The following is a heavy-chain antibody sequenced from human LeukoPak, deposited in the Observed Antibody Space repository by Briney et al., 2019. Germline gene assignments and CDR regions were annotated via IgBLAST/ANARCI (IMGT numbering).Heavy chain of an antibody. J-gene: IGHJ6*02. CDR3: ARDRTVVGTYYYYGMDV. V-gene: IGHV4-4*07. D-gene: IGHD4-23*01. CDR1: GVSISSCY. CDR2: FYTSGST. Sequence: KTSETLSLTCTVSGVSISSCYWSWIRQPAGKGLEWIGRFYTSGSTNYNPSLKSRVTMSVDTSKNQFSLKLKSVTAADTAVYYCARDRTVVGTYYYYGMDVWGQGTTVTVSS.